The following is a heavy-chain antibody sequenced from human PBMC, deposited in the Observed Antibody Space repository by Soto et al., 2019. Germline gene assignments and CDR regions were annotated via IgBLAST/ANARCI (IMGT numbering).Heavy chain of an antibody. CDR3: ARDDPGLLVKRPDYYYGMDV. Sequence: SVKVSCKASGGTFSSYAISWVRQAPGQGLEWMGGIIPIFGTANYAQKFQGRVTITADESTSTAYMELSSLRSEDTAVYYCARDDPGLLVKRPDYYYGMDVWGQGTTVTVSS. V-gene: IGHV1-69*13. CDR2: IIPIFGTA. J-gene: IGHJ6*02. D-gene: IGHD2-21*01. CDR1: GGTFSSYA.